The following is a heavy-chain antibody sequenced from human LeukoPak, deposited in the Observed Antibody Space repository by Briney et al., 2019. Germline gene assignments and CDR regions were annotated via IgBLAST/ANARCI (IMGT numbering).Heavy chain of an antibody. CDR1: GYTFTSYD. CDR3: ARGRLPEGYSSSWYGIDY. Sequence: ASVKVSCKASGYTFTSYDINWVRQATGQGLEWMGWMNPNSGNTGYAQKFQGRVTMTRNTSISTAYMELSSLRSEDTAVYYCARGRLPEGYSSSWYGIDYWGQGTLVTVSS. D-gene: IGHD6-13*01. V-gene: IGHV1-8*01. CDR2: MNPNSGNT. J-gene: IGHJ4*02.